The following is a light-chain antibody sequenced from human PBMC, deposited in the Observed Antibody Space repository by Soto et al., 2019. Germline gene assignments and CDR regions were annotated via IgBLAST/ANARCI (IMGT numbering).Light chain of an antibody. CDR1: SSDVGGFRY. CDR2: EVS. V-gene: IGLV2-14*01. J-gene: IGLJ1*01. CDR3: SSFTGSTPLYV. Sequence: QSALTQPASVSGSPGQSITISCTGTSSDVGGFRYVSWYQQHPGKAPKLMIYEVSNRPSGVSNRFSGSKSGNTASLTISGLQAPEEADYYCSSFTGSTPLYVFGTGTKVTV.